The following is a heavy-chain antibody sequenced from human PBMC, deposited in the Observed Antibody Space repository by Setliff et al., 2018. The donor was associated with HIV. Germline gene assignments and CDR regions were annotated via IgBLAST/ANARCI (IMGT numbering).Heavy chain of an antibody. CDR1: GFIFRNYW. J-gene: IGHJ3*02. CDR3: ARGGGGYYYVGAVDI. V-gene: IGHV3-7*03. Sequence: PGGSLRLSCAASGFIFRNYWMSWVRQAPGKGLEWVANMKQDGSEKYFVDSVKGRFTISRDNSKYTLYLQMNSLRVEDTAVYYCARGGGGYYYVGAVDIWGQGTVVTVSS. D-gene: IGHD3-22*01. CDR2: MKQDGSEK.